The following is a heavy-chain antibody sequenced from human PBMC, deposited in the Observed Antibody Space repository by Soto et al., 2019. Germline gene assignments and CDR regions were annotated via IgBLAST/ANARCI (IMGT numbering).Heavy chain of an antibody. D-gene: IGHD3-22*01. J-gene: IGHJ4*02. CDR2: IWYDGSNR. V-gene: IGHV3-33*01. CDR1: EFTFSSYG. Sequence: GGSLRLSCAASEFTFSSYGMHWVRQAPGKGLEWVAVIWYDGSNRDYADSVKGRFTISRDNSKNTLYLQMNSLRAEDTAVYYCARDSSSGLHDYWGQGTLVTVSS. CDR3: ARDSSSGLHDY.